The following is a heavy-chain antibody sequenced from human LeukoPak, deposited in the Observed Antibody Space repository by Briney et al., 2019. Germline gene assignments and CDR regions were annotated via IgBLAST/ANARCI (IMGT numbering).Heavy chain of an antibody. CDR1: GGSISSSSYY. CDR3: ARSSLWFGELLPFDY. CDR2: IYYSGST. Sequence: PSETLSLTCTVSGGSISSSSYYWGWIRQPPGKGLAWIGSIYYSGSTYYNPSLKSRVTISVDTSKNQFSLKLNSVTAADTAVYYCARSSLWFGELLPFDYWGQGTLVTVSS. D-gene: IGHD3-10*01. J-gene: IGHJ4*02. V-gene: IGHV4-39*07.